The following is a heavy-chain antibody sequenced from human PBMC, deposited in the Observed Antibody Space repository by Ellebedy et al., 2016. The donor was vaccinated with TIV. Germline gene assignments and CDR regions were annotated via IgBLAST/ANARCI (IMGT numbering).Heavy chain of an antibody. V-gene: IGHV3-23*01. CDR3: SSDLAH. CDR2: ITGSGVST. D-gene: IGHD2-21*02. Sequence: GGSLRLXXAASGFTFSSYEMSWVRQAPGKGLEWVSGITGSGVSTYYADSVKGRFTISRDNSKNTLYLQMNSLRAEDTAVYYCSSDLAHWGQGTLVTVSS. J-gene: IGHJ4*02. CDR1: GFTFSSYE.